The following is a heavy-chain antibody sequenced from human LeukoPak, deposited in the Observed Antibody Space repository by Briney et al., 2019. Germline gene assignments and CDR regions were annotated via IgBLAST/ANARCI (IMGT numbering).Heavy chain of an antibody. CDR1: GYTFTGYY. Sequence: ASVKVSCKASGYTFTGYYMHWVRQAPGQGLEWMGWINPNSGGTNYAQKFQGRVTMTRDTSISTAYMKLSRLRSDDTAVYYCARPYYYDRGVSFGAFDIWGQGTMVTVSS. CDR2: INPNSGGT. CDR3: ARPYYYDRGVSFGAFDI. V-gene: IGHV1-2*02. J-gene: IGHJ3*02. D-gene: IGHD3-22*01.